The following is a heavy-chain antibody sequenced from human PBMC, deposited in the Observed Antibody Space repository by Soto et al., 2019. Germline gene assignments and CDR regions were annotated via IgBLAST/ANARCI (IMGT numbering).Heavy chain of an antibody. CDR3: ARGRDGYNYFDY. D-gene: IGHD5-12*01. CDR2: IYYSGST. Sequence: QVQLQESGPGLVKPSQTLSLTCTVSGGSISSGGYYWSWIRQHPGKGLEWIGYIYYSGSTYYNPSLKSRXXIXVXXSKNQFSLKLSSVTAADTAVYYCARGRDGYNYFDYWGQGTLVTVSS. CDR1: GGSISSGGYY. V-gene: IGHV4-31*03. J-gene: IGHJ4*02.